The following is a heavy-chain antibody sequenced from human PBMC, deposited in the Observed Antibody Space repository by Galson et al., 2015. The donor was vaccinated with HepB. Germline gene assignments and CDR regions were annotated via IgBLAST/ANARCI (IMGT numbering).Heavy chain of an antibody. J-gene: IGHJ4*02. CDR3: AREGXXFXEVIPLDY. CDR1: GYXFTRYX. D-gene: IGHD3-16*02. Sequence: SCKAPGYXFTRYXXXWXRQAXXQGLEWMGXXXXXXDSTXXAQRFXDRLTMTRXXXTSXVFMDLSSXRPXDTAVYXCAREGXXFXEVIPLDYWXXXTLVTVSS. V-gene: IGHV1-46*01. CDR2: XXXXXDST.